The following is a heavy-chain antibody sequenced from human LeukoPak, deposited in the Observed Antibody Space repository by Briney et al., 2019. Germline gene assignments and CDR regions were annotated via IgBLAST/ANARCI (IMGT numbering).Heavy chain of an antibody. D-gene: IGHD3-22*01. Sequence: SVKVSCKASGGTFSSYAISWVRQAPGQGLEWMGRIIPILGIANYAQKFQGRVTITADKSTSTAYMELSSLRSEDTAVYYSALGTYYYDSSGYIFDYWGQGTLVTVSS. V-gene: IGHV1-69*04. CDR2: IIPILGIA. CDR1: GGTFSSYA. CDR3: ALGTYYYDSSGYIFDY. J-gene: IGHJ4*02.